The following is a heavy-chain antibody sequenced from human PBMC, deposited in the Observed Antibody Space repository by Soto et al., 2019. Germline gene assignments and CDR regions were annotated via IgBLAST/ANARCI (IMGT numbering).Heavy chain of an antibody. J-gene: IGHJ6*02. CDR2: ISGSGGST. D-gene: IGHD6-19*01. CDR3: AGSGRRTGYYYYYGMDV. Sequence: GWSLRLSCAASGFTFSSYAMSWVRQAPGKGLEWVSSISGSGGSTYYADSVKGRFTISRDNSKNTLYLQMNSLRAEDTAVYYCAGSGRRTGYYYYYGMDVWGQGTTVTVSS. V-gene: IGHV3-23*01. CDR1: GFTFSSYA.